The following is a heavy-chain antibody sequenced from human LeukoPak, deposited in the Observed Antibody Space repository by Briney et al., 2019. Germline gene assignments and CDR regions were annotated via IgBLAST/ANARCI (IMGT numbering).Heavy chain of an antibody. Sequence: SETLSLTCTVSGASVTDYWSWIRQSPGKGLEWISYIHHSGNSDYNPSLRSRVPTSLDTSKNQFSLNLISVTAADTAVYYCTRGHWGLQSWSQGTLVTVSP. CDR2: IHHSGNS. J-gene: IGHJ5*02. CDR3: TRGHWGLQS. V-gene: IGHV4-59*02. D-gene: IGHD7-27*01. CDR1: GASVTDY.